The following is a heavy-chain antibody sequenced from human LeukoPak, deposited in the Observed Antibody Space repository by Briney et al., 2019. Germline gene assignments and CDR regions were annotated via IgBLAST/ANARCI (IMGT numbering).Heavy chain of an antibody. J-gene: IGHJ5*02. D-gene: IGHD6-19*01. V-gene: IGHV4-34*01. CDR3: ARGTYSSGWYRGSVRSNWFDP. CDR2: INHSGST. Sequence: SETLSLTCAAYGGSFSGYYWSWIRQPPGKGLEWIGEINHSGSTNYNPSLKSRVTISVDTSKNQFSLKLSSVTAADTAVYYCARGTYSSGWYRGSVRSNWFDPWGQGTLVTVSS. CDR1: GGSFSGYY.